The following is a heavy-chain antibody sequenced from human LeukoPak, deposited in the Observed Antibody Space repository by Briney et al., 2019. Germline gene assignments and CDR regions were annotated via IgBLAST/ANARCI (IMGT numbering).Heavy chain of an antibody. J-gene: IGHJ4*02. V-gene: IGHV3-15*01. CDR3: TTGLWFGELFLDY. D-gene: IGHD3-10*01. Sequence: PGGSLRLSCAASGFTFSNAWMSWVRQAPGKGLEWVGRIKSKTDGGTTDYAAPVKGRVTISRDDSKNTLYLQMNSLKTEDTAVYYCTTGLWFGELFLDYWGQGTLVTVSS. CDR2: IKSKTDGGTT. CDR1: GFTFSNAW.